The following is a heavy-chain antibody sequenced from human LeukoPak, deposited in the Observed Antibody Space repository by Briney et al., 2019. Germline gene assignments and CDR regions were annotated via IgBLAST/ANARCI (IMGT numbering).Heavy chain of an antibody. J-gene: IGHJ4*02. CDR3: AKGYCTGASCYVLDS. CDR2: INPSVSST. V-gene: IGHV1-46*01. D-gene: IGHD2-15*01. CDR1: GYDFTTNY. Sequence: ASVKVSCKASGYDFTTNYIHWVRQAPGQGLEXXXXINPSVSSTTYGQRFRGRVTMTRDTSTATVYMDLGSLTSEDTAIYYCAKGYCTGASCYVLDSWGQGTLVTVSS.